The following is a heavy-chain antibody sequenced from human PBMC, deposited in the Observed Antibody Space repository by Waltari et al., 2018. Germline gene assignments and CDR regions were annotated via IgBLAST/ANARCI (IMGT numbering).Heavy chain of an antibody. D-gene: IGHD4-17*01. CDR3: ARGARRTTVTTGWWYFDV. Sequence: EVQLVESGGGLVQPGGSLRLSCAASGFTYSLYWMHWVRQVPGKGLLWVSRSNSDGSRISYADSVKGRFTIYKDNAKNTVYLQMNSLRADDTAIYYCARGARRTTVTTGWWYFDVWGRGTLVTVSS. J-gene: IGHJ2*01. V-gene: IGHV3-74*01. CDR2: SNSDGSRI. CDR1: GFTYSLYW.